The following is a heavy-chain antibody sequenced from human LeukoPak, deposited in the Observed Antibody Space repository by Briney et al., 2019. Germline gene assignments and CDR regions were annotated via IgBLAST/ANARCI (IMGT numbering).Heavy chain of an antibody. CDR1: GFTFSSYG. Sequence: GGSLRLSCAASGFTFSSYGMHWVRQAPGKGLEWVTFIRSDGSNKYYADSVKGRFTISRDNSKNTLYLQMNSLRAEDTAVYYCAKDGVGYYFDYWGQGTLVTVSS. D-gene: IGHD3-3*01. J-gene: IGHJ4*02. V-gene: IGHV3-30*02. CDR2: IRSDGSNK. CDR3: AKDGVGYYFDY.